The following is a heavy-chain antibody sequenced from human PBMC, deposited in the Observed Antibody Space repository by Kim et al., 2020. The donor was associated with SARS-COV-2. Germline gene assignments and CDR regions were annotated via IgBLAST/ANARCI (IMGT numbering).Heavy chain of an antibody. V-gene: IGHV4-39*01. Sequence: GSPYSHPPLKSRVTIPDDTSKNQFSLKVTSVTATDTAVYYCARREHYFDYWGRGTLVTVSS. D-gene: IGHD1-1*01. CDR2: GSP. CDR3: ARREHYFDY. J-gene: IGHJ4*02.